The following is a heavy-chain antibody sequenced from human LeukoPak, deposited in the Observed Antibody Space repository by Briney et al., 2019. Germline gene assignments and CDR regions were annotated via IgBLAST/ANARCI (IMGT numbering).Heavy chain of an antibody. Sequence: SETLSLTCTVSGGSISSGGYYWSWIRQPPGKGLEWIGYIYHSGSTYYNPSLKSRVTISVDTSKNQFSLKLSSVTAADTAVYYCARRSRFGVATFDYWGQGTLVTVSS. D-gene: IGHD3-3*01. CDR3: ARRSRFGVATFDY. V-gene: IGHV4-30-2*01. CDR1: GGSISSGGYY. J-gene: IGHJ4*02. CDR2: IYHSGST.